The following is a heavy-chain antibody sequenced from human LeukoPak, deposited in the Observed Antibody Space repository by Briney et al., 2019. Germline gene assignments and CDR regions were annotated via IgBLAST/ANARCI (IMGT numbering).Heavy chain of an antibody. V-gene: IGHV1-8*01. CDR2: MNPNSGNT. CDR3: AKGIHYYDSSGPFDYYYCGMDV. Sequence: ASVKVSCKASGYTFTSYDINWVRQATGQGLEWMGWMNPNSGNTGYAQKFQGRVTMTRNTSISTAYMELSSLRSEDTAVYYCAKGIHYYDSSGPFDYYYCGMDVWGQGTTVTVSS. CDR1: GYTFTSYD. D-gene: IGHD3-22*01. J-gene: IGHJ6*02.